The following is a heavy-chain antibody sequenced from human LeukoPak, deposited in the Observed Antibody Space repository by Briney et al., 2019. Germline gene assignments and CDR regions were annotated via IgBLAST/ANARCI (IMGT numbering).Heavy chain of an antibody. V-gene: IGHV3-74*01. D-gene: IGHD1-26*01. Sequence: GGSLGLSCAASGFTFRSYAMSWVRQGPGKGLVWVSRIYSDGGRTNYADSVKGRFTISGDTAKNTLYLQMNSLRAEDTAVYYCARSGRGGAFDMWGQGTMVTVSS. J-gene: IGHJ3*02. CDR2: IYSDGGRT. CDR1: GFTFRSYA. CDR3: ARSGRGGAFDM.